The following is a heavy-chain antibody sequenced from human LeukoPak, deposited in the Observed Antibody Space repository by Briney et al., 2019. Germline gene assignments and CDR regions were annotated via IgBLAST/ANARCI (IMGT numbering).Heavy chain of an antibody. CDR2: IIPIFGTA. V-gene: IGHV1-69*13. J-gene: IGHJ6*02. CDR3: ARLSGHYYYYGMDV. D-gene: IGHD3-10*01. Sequence: ASVKVSCKASGGTYSSYAISWVRQAPGQGLEWMGGIIPIFGTANYAQKFQGRVTITADESTSTAYMELSSLRSEDTAVYYCARLSGHYYYYGMDVWGQGTTVTVSS. CDR1: GGTYSSYA.